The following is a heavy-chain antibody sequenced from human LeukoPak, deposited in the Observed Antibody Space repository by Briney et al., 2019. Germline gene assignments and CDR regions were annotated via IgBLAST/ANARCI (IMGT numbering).Heavy chain of an antibody. J-gene: IGHJ4*02. CDR2: ISGSGGST. CDR1: GFTFSSYA. Sequence: GRSLRLSCAASGFTFSSYAMSWVRQAPGKGLEWVSAISGSGGSTYYADSVKGRFTISRDNSKNTLYLQMNSLRAEDTAVYYCAKDLRGVGAANYYFDYWGQGTLVTVSS. CDR3: AKDLRGVGAANYYFDY. V-gene: IGHV3-23*01. D-gene: IGHD1-26*01.